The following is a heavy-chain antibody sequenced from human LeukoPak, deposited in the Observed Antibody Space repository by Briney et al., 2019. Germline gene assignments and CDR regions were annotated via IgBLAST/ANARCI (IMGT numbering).Heavy chain of an antibody. CDR3: AKYPWSGKGAFDI. Sequence: GGSLRLSCAVSEFPFSKAWMSWVRQAPGKGLEWVSAISGSGGSTYYADSVKGRFTISRDNSKNTLYLQMNSLRAEDTAVYYCAKYPWSGKGAFDIWGQGTMVTVSS. D-gene: IGHD3-3*01. CDR1: EFPFSKAW. CDR2: ISGSGGST. V-gene: IGHV3-23*01. J-gene: IGHJ3*02.